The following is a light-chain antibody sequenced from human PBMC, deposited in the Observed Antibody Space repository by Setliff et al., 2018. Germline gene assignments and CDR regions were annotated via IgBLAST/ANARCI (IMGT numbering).Light chain of an antibody. J-gene: IGLJ3*02. CDR1: SSNIGSNY. V-gene: IGLV1-47*01. CDR3: AAWDDSLSGV. CDR2: RNN. Sequence: LTQPPSASGTPGQRVTISCSGSSSNIGSNYVYWYQQLPGTAPKLLIYRNNQRPSGVPDRFSGSKSGTSASLAISGLRSEDEADYYCAAWDDSLSGVFGGGTKVTVL.